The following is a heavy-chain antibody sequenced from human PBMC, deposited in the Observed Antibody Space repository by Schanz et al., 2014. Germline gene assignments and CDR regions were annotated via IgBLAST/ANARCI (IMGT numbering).Heavy chain of an antibody. Sequence: QVHLLESGGGLVEPGGSLRLSCAASGFSFSDYYMSWIRQAPGKGLEWVSYVSRSTPDIYYADSVKGRFTISRDNSKNTLYLQMNSLRPEDTAVDYCTRDVRLDRRGNWFDPWGQGTLVTVSS. D-gene: IGHD1-1*01. J-gene: IGHJ5*02. CDR3: TRDVRLDRRGNWFDP. CDR1: GFSFSDYY. V-gene: IGHV3-11*05. CDR2: VSRSTPDI.